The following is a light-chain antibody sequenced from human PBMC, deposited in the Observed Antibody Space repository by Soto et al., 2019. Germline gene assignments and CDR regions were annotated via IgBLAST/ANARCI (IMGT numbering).Light chain of an antibody. CDR1: QCISSY. CDR2: GVS. CDR3: LQIHTFPRT. V-gene: IGKV1-9*01. Sequence: DIQLTQSPSFLSASVGDRVTITCRASQCISSYLNWYQQKPGKAPKLLISGVSTLETGVPSRFSGSGSGSEFTLTISSLQPDDFATYYCLQIHTFPRTFGQGTKLEIK. J-gene: IGKJ2*01.